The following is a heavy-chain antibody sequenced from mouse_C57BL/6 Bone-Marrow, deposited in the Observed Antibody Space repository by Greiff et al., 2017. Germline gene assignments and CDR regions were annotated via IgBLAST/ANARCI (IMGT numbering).Heavy chain of an antibody. V-gene: IGHV1-81*01. Sequence: VQLVESGAELARPGASVKLSCKASGYTFTSYGISWVKQRTGQGLEGIGEIYPRSGNTSYNEKFKGKATLTADKSSSPAYMELGSLTSEDSAVYFCASWGWVYYFDYWGQGTTLTVSS. CDR2: IYPRSGNT. J-gene: IGHJ2*01. CDR3: ASWGWVYYFDY. CDR1: GYTFTSYG. D-gene: IGHD1-1*02.